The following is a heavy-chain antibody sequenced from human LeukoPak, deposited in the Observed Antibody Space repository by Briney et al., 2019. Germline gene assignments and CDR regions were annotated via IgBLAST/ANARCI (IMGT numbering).Heavy chain of an antibody. V-gene: IGHV3-21*01. CDR1: GFTFSSYS. D-gene: IGHD2-2*01. CDR3: ARGYCSSTSCLNWFDP. Sequence: PGGSLRLSCAASGFTFSSYSMNWVRQAPGKGLEWVSSISSSGSYIYYADSVKGRFTISRDNAKNSLYLQMNSLRAEDTAVYYCARGYCSSTSCLNWFDPWGQGTLVTVSS. J-gene: IGHJ5*02. CDR2: ISSSGSYI.